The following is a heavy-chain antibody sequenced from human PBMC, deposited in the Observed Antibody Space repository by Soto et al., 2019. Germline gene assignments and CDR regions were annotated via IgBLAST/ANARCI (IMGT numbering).Heavy chain of an antibody. CDR1: GGTFSSYT. CDR2: IIPILGIA. V-gene: IGHV1-69*02. J-gene: IGHJ4*02. D-gene: IGHD3-22*01. Sequence: QVQLVQSGAEVKKPGSSVKVSCKASGGTFSSYTISWVRQAPGQGLEWMGRIIPILGIANYEQKFQGRVTITADKSPSTAYTELSSLRYDDTAVYYCASAGYYYDSSGYHPLDYWGQGTLVTVSS. CDR3: ASAGYYYDSSGYHPLDY.